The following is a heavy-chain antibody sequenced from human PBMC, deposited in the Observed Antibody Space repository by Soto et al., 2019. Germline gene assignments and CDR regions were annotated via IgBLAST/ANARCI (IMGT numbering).Heavy chain of an antibody. J-gene: IGHJ6*03. CDR2: MNPNSGST. V-gene: IGHV1-8*01. Sequence: GASVKVSCKSSGYTFTSYDINCVRQATGQGLEWMGWMNPNSGSTGYAQKFQGRVTMTRNTSISTAYMELSSLRSEDTAVYYCARQAATVIYYYYYYMDVWGKGTTVTSP. D-gene: IGHD2-15*01. CDR1: GYTFTSYD. CDR3: ARQAATVIYYYYYYMDV.